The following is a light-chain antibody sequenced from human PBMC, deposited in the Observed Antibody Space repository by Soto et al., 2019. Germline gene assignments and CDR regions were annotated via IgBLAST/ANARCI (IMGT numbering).Light chain of an antibody. J-gene: IGKJ4*01. Sequence: EVVLTQSPATLSLSPGERATLSCRASQSVSRHLAWYQQKPGQAPRLLILDASDRATGIPARFSGSGSGTNFTLTISSLEPEDFAVYYCQQRSNWPPVTFGGGTKVKIK. CDR1: QSVSRH. CDR2: DAS. V-gene: IGKV3-11*01. CDR3: QQRSNWPPVT.